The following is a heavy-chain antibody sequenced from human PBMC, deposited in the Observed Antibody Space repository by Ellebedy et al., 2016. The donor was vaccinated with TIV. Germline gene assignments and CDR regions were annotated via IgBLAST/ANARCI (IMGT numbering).Heavy chain of an antibody. J-gene: IGHJ4*02. D-gene: IGHD4-23*01. CDR2: IYYSGST. CDR3: ARHESLGYGGNDY. Sequence: MPSETLSLTCTVSGGSISSGGYYWSWIRQHPGKGLEWIGYIYYSGSTNYNPSLKSRVTISVDTSKNQFSLKLSSVNAADTALYYCARHESLGYGGNDYWGQGTLVTVSS. CDR1: GGSISSGGYY. V-gene: IGHV4-61*08.